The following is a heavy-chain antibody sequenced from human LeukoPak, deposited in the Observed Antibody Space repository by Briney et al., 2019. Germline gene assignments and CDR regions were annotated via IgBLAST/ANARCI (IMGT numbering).Heavy chain of an antibody. J-gene: IGHJ4*02. V-gene: IGHV4-38-2*02. D-gene: IGHD1-26*01. CDR2: IYHSGST. Sequence: SETLSLTCTVSGGSISSGYYWGWIRQPPGKGLEWIGSIYHSGSTYYNPSLKSRVTISVDTSKNQFSLKLSSVTAADTAVYYCARSIDVAEWEPNSHFDCWGQGTLVTVSS. CDR1: GGSISSGYY. CDR3: ARSIDVAEWEPNSHFDC.